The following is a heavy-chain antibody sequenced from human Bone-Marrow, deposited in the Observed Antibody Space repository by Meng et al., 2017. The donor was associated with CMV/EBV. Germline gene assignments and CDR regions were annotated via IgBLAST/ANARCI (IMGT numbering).Heavy chain of an antibody. CDR3: AREDYSNYFRDDP. CDR2: IIPILGIA. D-gene: IGHD4-11*01. J-gene: IGHJ5*02. CDR1: GGTFSSYN. Sequence: SVKVSCKASGGTFSSYNISWVRQAPGQGLEWMGRIIPILGIANYAQKFQGRVTITADKSTSTAYMELSSLRSEDTAVYYLAREDYSNYFRDDPWGQGTLVTVSS. V-gene: IGHV1-69*04.